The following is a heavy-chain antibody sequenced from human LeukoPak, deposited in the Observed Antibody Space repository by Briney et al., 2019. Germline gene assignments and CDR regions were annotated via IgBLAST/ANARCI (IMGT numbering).Heavy chain of an antibody. CDR1: GYTFTSYD. CDR3: ARRDYGSGSYHLVY. D-gene: IGHD3-10*01. Sequence: ASVKVSCKASGYTFTSYDINWVRQATGQGLEWMGWMDPNSGNTGYAQKFQGRVTMTTNTSISTAYMELSSLRSEDTAVYYCARRDYGSGSYHLVYWGQGTLVTVSS. CDR2: MDPNSGNT. J-gene: IGHJ4*02. V-gene: IGHV1-8*01.